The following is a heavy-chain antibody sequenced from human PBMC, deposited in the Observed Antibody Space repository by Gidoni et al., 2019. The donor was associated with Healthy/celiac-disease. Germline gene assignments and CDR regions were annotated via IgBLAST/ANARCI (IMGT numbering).Heavy chain of an antibody. Sequence: QVQLQQWGAGLLKPSETLSLTCAVYGGSFSGDYWSWIRQPPGKGLEWIGEINHSGSTNYNPSLKSRVTRSGDTSKNQFSRKLSSVTAADTAVYYCARASSIAARPGYWFDPWGQGTLVTVSS. V-gene: IGHV4-34*01. D-gene: IGHD6-6*01. CDR1: GGSFSGDY. CDR3: ARASSIAARPGYWFDP. J-gene: IGHJ5*02. CDR2: INHSGST.